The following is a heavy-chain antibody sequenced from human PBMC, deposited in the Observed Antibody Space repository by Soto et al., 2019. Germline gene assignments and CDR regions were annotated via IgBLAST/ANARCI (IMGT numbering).Heavy chain of an antibody. CDR1: GGSISSSSYY. CDR2: IYYSGST. J-gene: IGHJ4*02. Sequence: SETLSLTCTVSGGSISSSSYYWGWIRQPPGKGLEWIGSIYYSGSTYYNPSLKSRVTISVDTSKNQFSLKLSSVTAADTAVYYCARMYCDYVSYWGQGTLVTVSS. D-gene: IGHD4-17*01. CDR3: ARMYCDYVSY. V-gene: IGHV4-39*01.